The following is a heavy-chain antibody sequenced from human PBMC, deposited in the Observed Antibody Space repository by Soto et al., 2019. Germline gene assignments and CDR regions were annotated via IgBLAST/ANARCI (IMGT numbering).Heavy chain of an antibody. D-gene: IGHD3-10*01. V-gene: IGHV1-69*02. CDR1: GGTFSSYT. CDR3: AMFRGSYGMDV. J-gene: IGHJ6*02. Sequence: QVQLVQSGAEVKKPGSSVKVSCKASGGTFSSYTISWVRQAPGQGLEWMGRIIPILGIANYAQKFQGRVTITAAKSTSTAYMELSSLRSEVTAVYYSAMFRGSYGMDVWGQGTTVTVSS. CDR2: IIPILGIA.